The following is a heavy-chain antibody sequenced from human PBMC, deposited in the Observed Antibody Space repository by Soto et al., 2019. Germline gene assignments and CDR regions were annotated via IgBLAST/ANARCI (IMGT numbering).Heavy chain of an antibody. CDR2: IYYSGST. CDR3: AREAEWLYKWFDS. Sequence: PXESLSLPCTVSGGSMSSYYWSWIRQPPGKGLDWIGYIYYSGSTNYNPSLKSRVTISVDTSKNQFSLKLSSVTAADTAVYYCAREAEWLYKWFDSWGQGTLVTVSS. CDR1: GGSMSSYY. J-gene: IGHJ5*01. V-gene: IGHV4-59*01. D-gene: IGHD3-3*01.